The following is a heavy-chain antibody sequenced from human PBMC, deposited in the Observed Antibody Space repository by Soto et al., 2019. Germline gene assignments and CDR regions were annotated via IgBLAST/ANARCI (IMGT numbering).Heavy chain of an antibody. V-gene: IGHV4-34*01. D-gene: IGHD5-12*01. CDR1: GGSFSGYY. CDR2: INHSGST. Sequence: SETLSLTCEVYGGSFSGYYWSWIRQPPGKGLEWIGEINHSGSTNYNPSLKRRFTISVDTSENQFSLKLSSVTAADTAVYYCARAPCGYGDYYYGMDVWGQGTTVTVSS. CDR3: ARAPCGYGDYYYGMDV. J-gene: IGHJ6*02.